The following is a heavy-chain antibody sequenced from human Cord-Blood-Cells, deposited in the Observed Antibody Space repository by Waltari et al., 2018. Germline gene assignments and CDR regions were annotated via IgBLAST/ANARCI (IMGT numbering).Heavy chain of an antibody. D-gene: IGHD1-20*01. CDR2: IKQDGSEK. J-gene: IGHJ4*02. CDR1: GFTSSSFW. Sequence: EVQLVDSGGGLVQPGGSLRLSCAASGFTSSSFWMSCVRQAPGKGLEWVANIKQDGSEKYYVDSVKGRFTISRDNAKISLYLQMNRLRAEDTAVYYCARVLRWYNWNYFDYWGQGTLATVSS. V-gene: IGHV3-7*01. CDR3: ARVLRWYNWNYFDY.